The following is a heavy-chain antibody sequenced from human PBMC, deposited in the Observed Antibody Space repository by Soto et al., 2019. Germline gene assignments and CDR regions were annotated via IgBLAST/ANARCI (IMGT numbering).Heavy chain of an antibody. V-gene: IGHV3-30*18. D-gene: IGHD6-13*01. CDR2: ISYDGSNK. CDR3: ENTLRQPLVLKGGWPPYYGMDV. CDR1: GFTFSSYG. Sequence: QVQLVESGGGVVQAGRSLRLSCAASGFTFSSYGMHWVRQAPGKGLEWVAVISYDGSNKYYADSVKGRFTISRNNSKNTLYLQMNSLRAEDTAVYYCENTLRQPLVLKGGWPPYYGMDVWGQGTTVTVSS. J-gene: IGHJ6*02.